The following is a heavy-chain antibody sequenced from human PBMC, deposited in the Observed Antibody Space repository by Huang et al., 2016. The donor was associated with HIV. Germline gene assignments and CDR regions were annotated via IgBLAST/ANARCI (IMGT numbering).Heavy chain of an antibody. D-gene: IGHD1-1*01. CDR2: INHSGST. CDR3: ARERMMSWLDDHDAFDI. Sequence: QVQLQQWGAGLLKPSETLSLTCAVYGGSFRGYYWSWIRQSPGKGLEGIGEINHSGSTNYNPALKSRLTISVDTSKNQFSLKLSSVTAADTAVYYCARERMMSWLDDHDAFDIWGQGTMVTVSS. CDR1: GGSFRGYY. J-gene: IGHJ3*02. V-gene: IGHV4-34*01.